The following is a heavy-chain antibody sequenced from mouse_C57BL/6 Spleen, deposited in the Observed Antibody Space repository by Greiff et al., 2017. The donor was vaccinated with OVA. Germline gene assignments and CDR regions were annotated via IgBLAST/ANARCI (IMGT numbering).Heavy chain of an antibody. CDR2: INPSTGGT. D-gene: IGHD1-3*01. Sequence: EVKLMESGPELVKPGASVKISCKASGYSFTGYYMNWVKQSPEKSLEWIGEINPSTGGTTYNQKFKAKATLTVDKSSSTAYMQLKSLTSEDSAVYYCARGASGPLYAMDYWGQGTSVTVSS. CDR3: ARGASGPLYAMDY. CDR1: GYSFTGYY. J-gene: IGHJ4*01. V-gene: IGHV1-42*01.